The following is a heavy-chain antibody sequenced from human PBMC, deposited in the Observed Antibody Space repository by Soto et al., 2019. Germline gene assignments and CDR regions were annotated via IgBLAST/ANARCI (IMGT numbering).Heavy chain of an antibody. CDR2: ISAYNGNT. V-gene: IGHV1-18*01. CDR1: GYTFTSYG. Sequence: VQLVQSGAEVKKPGASVKVSCKASGYTFTSYGISWGRQAPGQGLEWMGWISAYNGNTKYAQKFQGRVIMTTHTSASTGYMELRSLRSDDTAVYYCAREPNYFDDGGKGTLLPVSS. J-gene: IGHJ4*02. CDR3: AREPNYFDD.